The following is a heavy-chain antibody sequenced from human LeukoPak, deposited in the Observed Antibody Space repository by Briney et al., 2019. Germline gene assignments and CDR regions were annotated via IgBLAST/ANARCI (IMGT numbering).Heavy chain of an antibody. CDR2: MSGRGVTT. V-gene: IGHV3-23*01. D-gene: IGHD2-15*01. CDR1: GFAFTNYA. J-gene: IGHJ4*02. CDR3: AKDCNGGNCYIDY. Sequence: PGGPLRLSCAASGFAFTNYAMSWVRQAPGKGLEWVSGMSGRGVTTYYADSVKGRFTISSDNSKNTLYLQMNSLRAEDTAIYYCAKDCNGGNCYIDYWGQGTLVTVAS.